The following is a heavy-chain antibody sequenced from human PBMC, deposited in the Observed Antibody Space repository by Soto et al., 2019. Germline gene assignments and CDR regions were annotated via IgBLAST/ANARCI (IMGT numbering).Heavy chain of an antibody. V-gene: IGHV1-69*06. CDR1: GGTFSSYA. CDR3: ARRPKFSSSHQYYGMDV. Sequence: QVQLVQSGAEVKKPGSSVKVSCKASGGTFSSYAISWVRQAPGQGLEWMGGIIPIFGTANYAQKFQGRVTSTADKPTRTAYMELSSLRSEDTAVYYCARRPKFSSSHQYYGMDVWGRGTTVTVSS. CDR2: IIPIFGTA. J-gene: IGHJ6*02. D-gene: IGHD6-13*01.